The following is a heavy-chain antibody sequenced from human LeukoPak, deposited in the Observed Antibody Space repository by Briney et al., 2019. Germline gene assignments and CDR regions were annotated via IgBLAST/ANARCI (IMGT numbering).Heavy chain of an antibody. CDR3: ASAAADVGY. Sequence: MPSETLSLTCAVYGGSFSGYYWSWIRQPPGKGLEWIGEINHSGSINYNPSLKSRVTISVDTSKNQFSLKLSSVTAADTAVYYCASAAADVGYWGQGTLVTVSS. D-gene: IGHD1-26*01. V-gene: IGHV4-34*01. CDR2: INHSGSI. J-gene: IGHJ4*02. CDR1: GGSFSGYY.